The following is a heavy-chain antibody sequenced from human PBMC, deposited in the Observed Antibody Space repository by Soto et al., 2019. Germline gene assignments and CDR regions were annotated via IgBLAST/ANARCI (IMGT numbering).Heavy chain of an antibody. J-gene: IGHJ4*02. CDR3: ASAKGGSVDY. CDR2: IYYSGST. Sequence: QVQLQESGPGLVKPSQTLSLTCTVSGGSISSGGYYWSCIRQPPGKGLEWIGYIYYSGSTYYNPSHKSRLTISVYTSKNQCSLKLSSVTAADTAVDYCASAKGGSVDYRGKGTLVTVSS. V-gene: IGHV4-31*03. D-gene: IGHD3-16*01. CDR1: GGSISSGGYY.